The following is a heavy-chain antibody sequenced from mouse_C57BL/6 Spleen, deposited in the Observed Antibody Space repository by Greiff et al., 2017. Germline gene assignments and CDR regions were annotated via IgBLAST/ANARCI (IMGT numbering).Heavy chain of an antibody. CDR1: GFTFSDYY. D-gene: IGHD1-1*01. Sequence: EVKLVESGGGLVQPGGSLKLSCAASGFTFSDYYMYWVRQTPEKRLEWVAYISNGGGSTYYPDTVKGRFTISRDNAKNTLYLQMSRLESEDTAMYYCARGGYYYGSSPYYFDYWGQGTTLTVSS. J-gene: IGHJ2*01. V-gene: IGHV5-12*01. CDR3: ARGGYYYGSSPYYFDY. CDR2: ISNGGGST.